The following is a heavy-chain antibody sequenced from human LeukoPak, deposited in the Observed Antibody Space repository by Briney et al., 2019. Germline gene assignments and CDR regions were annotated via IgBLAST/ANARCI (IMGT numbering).Heavy chain of an antibody. J-gene: IGHJ4*02. Sequence: GGSLRLSCAASGFTFSIYAMSWVRQAPGKGLEWVSAISGSGGTAYYADSVKGRFTISRDNSKNTLYLQMDSLRAEDTAVYYCAKKGYYDGSGYYMYYFDHWGQGTLVTVSS. CDR3: AKKGYYDGSGYYMYYFDH. CDR1: GFTFSIYA. V-gene: IGHV3-23*01. D-gene: IGHD3-22*01. CDR2: ISGSGGTA.